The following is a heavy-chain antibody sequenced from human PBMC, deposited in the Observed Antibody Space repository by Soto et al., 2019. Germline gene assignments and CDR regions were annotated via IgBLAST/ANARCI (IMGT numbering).Heavy chain of an antibody. V-gene: IGHV3-74*01. D-gene: IGHD3-10*01. CDR2: INSDGSTI. CDR1: GYTFSPFW. CDR3: VRDRGYPDSFDV. Sequence: EVQLVESGGGLVQPGESLRLSCAASGYTFSPFWMHWVRQAPGKGLVWVSHINSDGSTILYADSVKGRFTISRDNAKNTLYLQMNSLKAEDTAMYFCVRDRGYPDSFDVWGRGTMVTVSS. J-gene: IGHJ3*01.